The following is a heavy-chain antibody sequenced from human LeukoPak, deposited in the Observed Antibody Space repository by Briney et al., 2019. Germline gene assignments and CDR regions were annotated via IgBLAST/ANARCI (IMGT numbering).Heavy chain of an antibody. CDR1: GFTFSSYA. V-gene: IGHV3-30*04. CDR2: ISYDGSNK. J-gene: IGHJ6*03. Sequence: AGGSLRLSCAASGFTFSSYAMHWVRQAPGKGLEWVAVISYDGSNKYYADSVKGRFTISRDNSKNTLYLQMNSLRAEDTAVYYCASFTKAYGRRGNYYYMDVWGKGTTVTVSS. D-gene: IGHD1-14*01. CDR3: ASFTKAYGRRGNYYYMDV.